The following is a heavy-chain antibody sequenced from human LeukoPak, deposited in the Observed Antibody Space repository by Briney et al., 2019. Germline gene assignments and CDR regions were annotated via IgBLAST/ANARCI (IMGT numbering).Heavy chain of an antibody. Sequence: ASVKVSCKASGYTFTGYYMHWVRQAPGQGLEWMGRINPNSGGTNYAQKFQGRVTMTRDTSISTAYMELSSLRSEDTAVYYCAYLTPVGYYYGMDVWGQGTTVTVSS. CDR2: INPNSGGT. J-gene: IGHJ6*02. CDR1: GYTFTGYY. V-gene: IGHV1-2*06. CDR3: AYLTPVGYYYGMDV.